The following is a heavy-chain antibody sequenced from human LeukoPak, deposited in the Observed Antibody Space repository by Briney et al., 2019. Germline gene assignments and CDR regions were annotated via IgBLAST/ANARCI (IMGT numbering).Heavy chain of an antibody. CDR1: GGSFSGYY. CDR2: INHSGST. V-gene: IGHV4-34*01. Sequence: KPSETLSLTCAVYGGSFSGYYWSWIRQPPGKGLEWIGEINHSGSTNYNPSLKSRVTISVDTSKNQFSLKLSSVTAADTAVYYCAREPIQRTFDYWGQGTLVTVSS. J-gene: IGHJ4*02. CDR3: AREPIQRTFDY. D-gene: IGHD1-14*01.